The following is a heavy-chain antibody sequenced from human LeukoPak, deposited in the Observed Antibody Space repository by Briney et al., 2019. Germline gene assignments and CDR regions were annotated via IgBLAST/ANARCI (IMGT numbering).Heavy chain of an antibody. V-gene: IGHV1-2*02. Sequence: GASVKVSCKASGYTFTGYYMHWVRQAPGQGLEWMGWINPNSGGTNYAQKFQGRVTMTRDTSISTAYMELSRLRSDDTAVYYCASFLHLGYCSSTSCYRAGSESYYYYYGMDVWGQGTTVTVSS. D-gene: IGHD2-2*02. CDR1: GYTFTGYY. CDR3: ASFLHLGYCSSTSCYRAGSESYYYYYGMDV. CDR2: INPNSGGT. J-gene: IGHJ6*02.